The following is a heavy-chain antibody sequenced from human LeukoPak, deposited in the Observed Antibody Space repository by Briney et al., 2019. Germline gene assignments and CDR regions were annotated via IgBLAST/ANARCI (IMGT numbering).Heavy chain of an antibody. V-gene: IGHV3-23*01. Sequence: PGGSLRLSCAASGFTFSSYARSWVRQAPGKGLEWVSAISGSGGSTYYADSVKGRFTISRENSKNTLYLQMNSLRAEDTAVYYCAKDGRIAAAGRDAFGYWGQGTLVTVSS. CDR2: ISGSGGST. CDR1: GFTFSSYA. J-gene: IGHJ4*02. D-gene: IGHD6-13*01. CDR3: AKDGRIAAAGRDAFGY.